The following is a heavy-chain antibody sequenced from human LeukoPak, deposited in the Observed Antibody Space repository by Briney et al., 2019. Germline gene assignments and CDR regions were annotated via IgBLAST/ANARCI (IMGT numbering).Heavy chain of an antibody. V-gene: IGHV4-59*02. Sequence: SETLSPTCTVSGYSVNYDYWSWIRQPPGKGLQWIGYIYNSGTIYNPSLKNRVTISLDTSKNQFSLKVSSVTAADTAVYYCARVDPNGYSDYWGQGTLVTVSS. J-gene: IGHJ4*02. CDR2: IYNSGT. CDR3: ARVDPNGYSDY. D-gene: IGHD2-8*01. CDR1: GYSVNYDY.